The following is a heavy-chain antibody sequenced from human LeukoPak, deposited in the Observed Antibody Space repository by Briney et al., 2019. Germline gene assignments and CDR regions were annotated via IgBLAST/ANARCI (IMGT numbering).Heavy chain of an antibody. V-gene: IGHV1-69*01. CDR2: IIPIFGTA. D-gene: IGHD4-23*01. Sequence: SVKVSCKASGGTFSSYAISWVRQTPGQELEWMGGIIPIFGTANYAQKFQGRVTITADESTSTAYMELSSLRSEDTAVYYCARSQRELRWFPGDDWGQGTLVTVSS. CDR3: ARSQRELRWFPGDD. CDR1: GGTFSSYA. J-gene: IGHJ4*02.